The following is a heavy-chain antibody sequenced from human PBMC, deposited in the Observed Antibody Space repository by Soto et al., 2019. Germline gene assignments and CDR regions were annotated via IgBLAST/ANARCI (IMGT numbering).Heavy chain of an antibody. CDR3: VGSNIVSA. D-gene: IGHD5-12*01. CDR2: INQEGRES. Sequence: EVQLVESGGGLVQPGGSLSLSCVASGFTLSRYWMSWVRQAPGKGLEWVANINQEGRESHYVDSVKGRFTISRDNAKNSLYLQMNSLRVEDTGLYYCVGSNIVSAWGQGTLVTVSS. J-gene: IGHJ5*02. V-gene: IGHV3-7*01. CDR1: GFTLSRYW.